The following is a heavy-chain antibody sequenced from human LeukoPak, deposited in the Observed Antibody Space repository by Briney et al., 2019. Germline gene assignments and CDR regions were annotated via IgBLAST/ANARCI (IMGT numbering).Heavy chain of an antibody. V-gene: IGHV3-73*01. J-gene: IGHJ4*02. CDR1: GFTFSGSA. CDR3: ARAAPHRQWLVLRRSSGYFDY. CDR2: IRSRANSYAT. Sequence: GGSLRLSCAASGFTFSGSAMHWVRQASGKGLEWVGRIRSRANSYATAYAASVKGRFTISRDDSKNTAYLQMNSLKTEDTAVYYCARAAPHRQWLVLRRSSGYFDYWGQGTLVTVSS. D-gene: IGHD6-19*01.